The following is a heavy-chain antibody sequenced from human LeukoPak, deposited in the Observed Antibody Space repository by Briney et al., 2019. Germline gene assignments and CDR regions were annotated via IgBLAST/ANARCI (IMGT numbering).Heavy chain of an antibody. J-gene: IGHJ4*02. CDR2: MSPNSGNT. V-gene: IGHV1-8*03. CDR1: GYTFTSYD. Sequence: ASVKVSCKASGYTFTSYDINWVRQATGQGLEWMGWMSPNSGNTGYAQKFQGRVTITRNTSISTAYMELSSLRSEDTAVYYCARARGQWLADFDYWGQGTLVTVSS. D-gene: IGHD6-19*01. CDR3: ARARGQWLADFDY.